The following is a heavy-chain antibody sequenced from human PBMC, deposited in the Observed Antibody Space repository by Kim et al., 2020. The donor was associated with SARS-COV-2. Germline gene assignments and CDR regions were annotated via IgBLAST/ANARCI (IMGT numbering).Heavy chain of an antibody. J-gene: IGHJ4*02. CDR2: IYYSGST. Sequence: SETPSLTCSVSSDSISSYYCSWIRQLPGKGLEWLGYIYYSGSTDYNPSLKSRVTISWDTSKNQFSLDLTSVTNADTAVYYCARSEGRGSWHQFDYWGQGILVTVSS. CDR3: ARSEGRGSWHQFDY. V-gene: IGHV4-59*01. D-gene: IGHD6-19*01. CDR1: SDSISSYY.